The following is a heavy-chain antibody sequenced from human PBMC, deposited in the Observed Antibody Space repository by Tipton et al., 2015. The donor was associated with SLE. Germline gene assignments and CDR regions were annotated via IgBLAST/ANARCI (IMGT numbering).Heavy chain of an antibody. Sequence: LRLSCAASGFTFSSYAMSWVRQAPGKGLEWVGYIYYSGSTYYNPSLKSRVTISVDTSKNQFSLKLSSVTAADTAVYYCAMQQLRDYYYYRLDVWGQGTTVTVSS. J-gene: IGHJ6*02. V-gene: IGHV4-30-4*08. D-gene: IGHD5-18*01. CDR1: GFTFSSYA. CDR2: IYYSGST. CDR3: AMQQLRDYYYYRLDV.